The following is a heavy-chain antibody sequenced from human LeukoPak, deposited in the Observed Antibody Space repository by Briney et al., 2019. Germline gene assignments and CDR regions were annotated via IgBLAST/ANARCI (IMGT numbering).Heavy chain of an antibody. CDR2: ISSSSSYI. CDR3: ATDSSGAFDI. D-gene: IGHD3-22*01. V-gene: IGHV3-21*01. Sequence: GGSLRLSCAASGFTFGSYGLHWVRQAPGKGLEWVSSISSSSSYIYYADSVKGRFTISRDNAKNSLYLQMNSLRAEDTAVYYCATDSSGAFDIWGQGTMVTVSS. J-gene: IGHJ3*02. CDR1: GFTFGSYG.